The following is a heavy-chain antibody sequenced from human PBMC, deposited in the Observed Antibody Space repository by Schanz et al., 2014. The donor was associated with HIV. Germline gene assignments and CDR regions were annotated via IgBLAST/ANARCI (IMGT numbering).Heavy chain of an antibody. Sequence: QVQLVQSGAAVKKPGSSVKVSCKASGGTFSIYAISWVRQAPGQGLEWMGGIIPIFGTANYAQKFQGRVTIIADESTSTAYMELSSLRSADTAVYFCARMGYYDSHGYYYEFGMDVWGQGTAVTVTS. CDR2: IIPIFGTA. J-gene: IGHJ6*02. V-gene: IGHV1-69*01. D-gene: IGHD3-22*01. CDR1: GGTFSIYA. CDR3: ARMGYYDSHGYYYEFGMDV.